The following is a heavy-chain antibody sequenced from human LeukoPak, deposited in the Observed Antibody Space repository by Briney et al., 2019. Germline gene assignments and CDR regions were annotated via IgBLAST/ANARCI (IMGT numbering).Heavy chain of an antibody. V-gene: IGHV1-3*01. CDR1: GYTFTSYA. CDR2: INAGNGNT. D-gene: IGHD5-24*01. J-gene: IGHJ4*02. CDR3: ARGDGYNYGLFDY. Sequence: GASVKVSCKASGYTFTSYAMHWVRQAPGQRLEWMGWINAGNGNTKYSQKFQGRVTITADESTSTAYMELSSLRSEDTAVYYCARGDGYNYGLFDYWGQGTLVTVSS.